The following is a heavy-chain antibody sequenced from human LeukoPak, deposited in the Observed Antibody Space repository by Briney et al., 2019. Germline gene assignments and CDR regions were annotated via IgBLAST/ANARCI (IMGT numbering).Heavy chain of an antibody. Sequence: SETLSLTCTVSGGSISTYYWSWIRQPPGKGLEWIGYIYYSGSTNYNPSLKSRVTISVDTSKNQFSLKLSSVTAADTAVYSCARGGLGYFDYWGQEPLFTVSS. D-gene: IGHD1-26*01. J-gene: IGHJ4*02. CDR3: ARGGLGYFDY. V-gene: IGHV4-59*01. CDR2: IYYSGST. CDR1: GGSISTYY.